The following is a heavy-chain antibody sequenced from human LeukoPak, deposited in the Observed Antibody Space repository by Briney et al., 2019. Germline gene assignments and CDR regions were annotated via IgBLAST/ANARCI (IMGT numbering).Heavy chain of an antibody. V-gene: IGHV4-4*07. CDR2: IYTSGST. D-gene: IGHD1-26*01. CDR1: GGSISSYY. Sequence: SETLSLTCTVPGGSISSYYWSWIRQPAGKGLEWIGRIYTSGSTNYNPSLKSRVTMSVDTSKNQFSLKLGSVTAADTAVYYCAREIPLVGATDYWGQGTLVTVSS. CDR3: AREIPLVGATDY. J-gene: IGHJ4*02.